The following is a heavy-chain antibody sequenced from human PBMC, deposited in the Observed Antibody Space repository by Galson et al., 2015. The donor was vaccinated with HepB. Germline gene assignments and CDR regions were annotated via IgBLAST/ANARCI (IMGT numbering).Heavy chain of an antibody. Sequence: SLRLSCAASGFTFSSSGMHWVRQAPGKGLEWVAVISFDGSEKYYADSVKGRFTISRDNSKNTLYLQMNSLRTEDTAAFYCAKPLPSGWFVPGFSYWGKGTLVTVSS. CDR3: AKPLPSGWFVPGFSY. D-gene: IGHD6-19*01. CDR1: GFTFSSSG. V-gene: IGHV3-30*18. CDR2: ISFDGSEK. J-gene: IGHJ4*02.